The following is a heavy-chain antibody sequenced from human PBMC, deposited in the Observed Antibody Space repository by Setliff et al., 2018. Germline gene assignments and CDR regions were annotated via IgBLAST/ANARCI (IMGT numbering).Heavy chain of an antibody. CDR1: GGSISSDI. J-gene: IGHJ5*02. CDR2: IHTGST. V-gene: IGHV4-4*08. D-gene: IGHD2-15*01. CDR3: ARHKTRWQPFDP. Sequence: SETLSLTCTVSGGSISSDIWSWIRQPPGKGLEWIGQIHTGSTNYNPSLRSRVTISVDMSKNQFSLKLNSVTAADTAVYYCARHKTRWQPFDPWGQGTLVTVSS.